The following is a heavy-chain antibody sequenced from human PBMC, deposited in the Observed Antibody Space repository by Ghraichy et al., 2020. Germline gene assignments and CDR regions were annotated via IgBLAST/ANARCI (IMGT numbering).Heavy chain of an antibody. CDR1: GFTFSGSA. CDR3: IGGTDYYFDY. J-gene: IGHJ4*02. CDR2: VRSKTNNYAT. D-gene: IGHD3-16*01. V-gene: IGHV3-73*01. Sequence: GGLRLSCAASGFTFSGSAMHWVRQASGKGLEWVGRVRSKTNNYATAYAASVKGRFTISRDDSKNTAYLQMNTLKTEDTAVYYCIGGTDYYFDYWGQGTLVTVSS.